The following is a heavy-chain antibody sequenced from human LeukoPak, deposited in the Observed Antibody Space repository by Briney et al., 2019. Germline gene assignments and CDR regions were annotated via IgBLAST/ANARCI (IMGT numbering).Heavy chain of an antibody. D-gene: IGHD4/OR15-4a*01. V-gene: IGHV3-23*01. CDR2: ISDSGGST. Sequence: GGSLRLSCAASGFTFSSYAMSWVRQAPGKGLEWVSTISDSGGSTYYAESVKGRFTISRDNSKNTLYLQMNSLRAEGTAVYYCTTVDYGGPWGQGTLVTVSS. CDR3: TTVDYGGP. J-gene: IGHJ5*02. CDR1: GFTFSSYA.